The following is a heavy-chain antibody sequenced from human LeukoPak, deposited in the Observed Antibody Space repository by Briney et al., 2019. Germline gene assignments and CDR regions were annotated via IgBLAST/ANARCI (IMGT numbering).Heavy chain of an antibody. CDR1: GYTFTSYA. V-gene: IGHV1-3*01. CDR2: INAGNGNT. J-gene: IGHJ5*02. CDR3: ARVDFSSSWYGGIGFDP. D-gene: IGHD6-13*01. Sequence: ASVKVSCKASGYTFTSYAMHWVRQAPGQRLEWMGWINAGNGNTKYSQKFQGRVTITRDTSASTAYMELSSLRSEDTAVYYCARVDFSSSWYGGIGFDPWGQGTLVTVS.